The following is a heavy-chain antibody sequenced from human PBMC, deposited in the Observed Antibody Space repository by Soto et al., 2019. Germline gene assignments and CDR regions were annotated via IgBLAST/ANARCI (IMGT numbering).Heavy chain of an antibody. D-gene: IGHD1-20*01. Sequence: PSETLSLTCAVYGGSFSGYYWSWIRQPPGKGLEWIGEINHSGSTNYNPSLKSRVTISVDTSKNQFSLKLSSVTAADTAVYYCARGITGNYYYYYMDVWGKGTTVT. V-gene: IGHV4-34*01. CDR1: GGSFSGYY. CDR3: ARGITGNYYYYYMDV. CDR2: INHSGST. J-gene: IGHJ6*03.